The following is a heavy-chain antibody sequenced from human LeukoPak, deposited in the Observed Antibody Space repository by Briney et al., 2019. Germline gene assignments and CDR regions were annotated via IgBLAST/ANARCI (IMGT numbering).Heavy chain of an antibody. D-gene: IGHD3-22*01. CDR3: ARGPWDYYDRSNYRTFDY. J-gene: IGHJ4*02. V-gene: IGHV3-21*01. Sequence: GGSLRLSCAASGFTFSSYSMNWVRQAPGKGLEWVSSISSSSSYIYYADSVKGRFTISRDNAKNSLYLQMNTLRAEDTAVYYCARGPWDYYDRSNYRTFDYWGQGTLVTVSS. CDR1: GFTFSSYS. CDR2: ISSSSSYI.